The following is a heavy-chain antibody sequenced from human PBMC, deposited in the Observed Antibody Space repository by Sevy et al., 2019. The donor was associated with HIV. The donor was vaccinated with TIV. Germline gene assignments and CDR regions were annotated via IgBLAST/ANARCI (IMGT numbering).Heavy chain of an antibody. J-gene: IGHJ6*02. V-gene: IGHV3-33*01. CDR1: GFTFSSYG. D-gene: IGHD5-12*01. CDR3: ARDRVATKGGHYYSYYGMDV. Sequence: GGSLRLSCAASGFTFSSYGMHWVRQAPGKGLEWVAVIWYDGSNKYYADSVKGRFTFSRDNSKNTQYLQMNSLRAEDTAVYYGARDRVATKGGHYYSYYGMDVWGQGPTVTVSS. CDR2: IWYDGSNK.